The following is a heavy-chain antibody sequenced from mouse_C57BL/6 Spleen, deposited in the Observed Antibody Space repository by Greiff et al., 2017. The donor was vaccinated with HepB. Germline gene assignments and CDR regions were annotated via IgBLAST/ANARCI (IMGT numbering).Heavy chain of an antibody. V-gene: IGHV1-59*01. CDR3: AREGYYGPRDFDV. J-gene: IGHJ1*03. Sequence: QVQLQQPGAELVRPGTSVKLSCKASGYTFTSYWMHWVKQRPGQGLEWIGVIDPSDSYTNYNQKFKGKATLTVDTSSSTAYMQLSSLTSEDSAVYYCAREGYYGPRDFDVWGTGTTVTVSS. CDR2: IDPSDSYT. CDR1: GYTFTSYW. D-gene: IGHD1-1*01.